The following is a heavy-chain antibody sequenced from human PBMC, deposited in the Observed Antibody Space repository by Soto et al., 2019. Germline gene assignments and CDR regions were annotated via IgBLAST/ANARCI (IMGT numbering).Heavy chain of an antibody. CDR2: VSGSGATT. Sequence: EVQLLDSGGGLVQPGGSLRLSCAASGFSFGGYAMSWVRQAPGKGLEWVSAVSGSGATTFYADSVKGRFSISRDNSDNTVHLQMNSLRAEDTAVYYCAKAVSGYTRQFFDSWGQGTLVTVSS. CDR3: AKAVSGYTRQFFDS. D-gene: IGHD2-2*02. J-gene: IGHJ4*02. V-gene: IGHV3-23*01. CDR1: GFSFGGYA.